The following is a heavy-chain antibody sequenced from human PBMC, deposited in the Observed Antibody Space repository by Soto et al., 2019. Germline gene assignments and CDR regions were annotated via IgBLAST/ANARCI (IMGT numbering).Heavy chain of an antibody. CDR1: GGTFSTDS. J-gene: IGHJ6*02. CDR3: ARAIDGYSGMDV. V-gene: IGHV1-69*12. CDR2: IIPMFGTA. Sequence: QVQLVQSGAEVKKPGSSVKVSCKASGGTFSTDSISWVRQAPGQGLEWMGGIIPMFGTANNAQKFQGRVTLTADESTSTAYMERSSLRSEDTAVYFCARAIDGYSGMDVWGQGTTVTVAS.